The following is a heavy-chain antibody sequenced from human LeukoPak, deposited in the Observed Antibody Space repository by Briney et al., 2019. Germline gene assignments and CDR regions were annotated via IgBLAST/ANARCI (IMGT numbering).Heavy chain of an antibody. D-gene: IGHD3-10*01. CDR2: ISWNSGSI. CDR1: GFTFDDYA. Sequence: GRSLRLSCAASGFTFDDYAMHWVRHAPGKGLEWVSGISWNSGSIGYADSVKGRFTISRDNAKNSLYLQMNSLRAEDTALYYCAKDASAETYYYYYYGMDVWGQGTTVTVSS. V-gene: IGHV3-9*01. CDR3: AKDASAETYYYYYYGMDV. J-gene: IGHJ6*02.